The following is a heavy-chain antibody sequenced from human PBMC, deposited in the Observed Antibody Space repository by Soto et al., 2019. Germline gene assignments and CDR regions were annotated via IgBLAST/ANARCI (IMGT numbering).Heavy chain of an antibody. D-gene: IGHD3-22*01. V-gene: IGHV3-74*01. CDR2: INSDGSST. CDR3: ARATKDSSGYYPNWFDP. CDR1: GFTFSSYW. Sequence: GGSLRLSCAASGFTFSSYWMHWVRQAPGKGLVWVSRINSDGSSTSYADSVKGRFTISRDNAKNTLYLQMNSLRAEDTAVYYCARATKDSSGYYPNWFDPWGQGTLVTVSS. J-gene: IGHJ5*02.